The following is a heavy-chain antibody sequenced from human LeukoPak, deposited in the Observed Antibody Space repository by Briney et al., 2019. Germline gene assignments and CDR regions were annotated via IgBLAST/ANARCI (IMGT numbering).Heavy chain of an antibody. CDR2: INHSGST. J-gene: IGHJ6*03. D-gene: IGHD2-2*02. CDR3: ASLPPRYCSSTICYTRYYYYYMDV. CDR1: GGSFSGYY. V-gene: IGHV4-34*01. Sequence: SETLSLTCAVYGGSFSGYYWSWIRQPPGKGLEWIGEINHSGSTNFNPSLKSRVTISVDTSKNQFSLKLSSVTAADAAVYYCASLPPRYCSSTICYTRYYYYYMDVWGKGTAVTVSS.